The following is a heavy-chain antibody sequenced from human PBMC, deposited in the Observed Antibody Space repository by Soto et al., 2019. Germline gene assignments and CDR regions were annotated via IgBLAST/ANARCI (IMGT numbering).Heavy chain of an antibody. CDR3: ARGWGGYDFWSGYYHGDWFDP. CDR2: MNPNSGNT. V-gene: IGHV1-8*01. Sequence: ASVKVSCKASGYTFTSYDINWVRQATGQGLEWMGWMNPNSGNTGYAQKFQGRVTMTRNTSISTAYMELSSLRSEDTAVYYCARGWGGYDFWSGYYHGDWFDPWGQGTLVT. J-gene: IGHJ5*02. D-gene: IGHD3-3*01. CDR1: GYTFTSYD.